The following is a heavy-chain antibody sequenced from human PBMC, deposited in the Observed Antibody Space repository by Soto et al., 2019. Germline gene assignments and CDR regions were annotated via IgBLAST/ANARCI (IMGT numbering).Heavy chain of an antibody. V-gene: IGHV1-69*02. J-gene: IGHJ6*02. CDR1: GGTFSSYT. CDR3: ASSYSNYALIDYYYYGMDV. CDR2: IIPILGIA. Sequence: SVKVSCKASGGTFSSYTIGWVRQAPGQGLEWMGRIIPILGIANYAQKFQDRVTITRDTSASTAYMELSSLRSEDTAVYYCASSYSNYALIDYYYYGMDVWGQGTTVTVSS. D-gene: IGHD4-4*01.